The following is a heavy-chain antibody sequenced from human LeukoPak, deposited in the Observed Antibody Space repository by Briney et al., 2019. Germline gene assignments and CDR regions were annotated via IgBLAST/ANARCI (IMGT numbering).Heavy chain of an antibody. J-gene: IGHJ4*02. CDR1: GGSISSYY. CDR3: ARDSFQLGIDY. D-gene: IGHD7-27*01. Sequence: SETLSLTCTVSGGSISSYYWSWIQQPPGKGLEWIGYIYYSGSTNYNPSLKSRVTISVDTSKNQFSLKLSSVTAADTAVYYCARDSFQLGIDYWGQGTLVTVSS. V-gene: IGHV4-59*01. CDR2: IYYSGST.